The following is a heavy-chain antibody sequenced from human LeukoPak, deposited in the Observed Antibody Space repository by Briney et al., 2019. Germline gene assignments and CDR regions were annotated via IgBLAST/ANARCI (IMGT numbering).Heavy chain of an antibody. D-gene: IGHD5-18*01. Sequence: GGPLRLSCAASGFIFSSYEMNWVRQAPGKGLEWVSYISSSGSTIYYADSVKGRFTISRDNAKNSLYLQMNSLRAEDTAVYYCARGLRRGYSYGYFDYWGQGTLVTVSS. CDR3: ARGLRRGYSYGYFDY. J-gene: IGHJ4*02. CDR2: ISSSGSTI. CDR1: GFIFSSYE. V-gene: IGHV3-48*03.